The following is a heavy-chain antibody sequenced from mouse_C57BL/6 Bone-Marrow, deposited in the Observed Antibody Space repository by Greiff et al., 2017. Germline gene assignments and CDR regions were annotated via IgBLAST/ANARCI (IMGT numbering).Heavy chain of an antibody. Sequence: LVESGAELVRPGASVTLSCKASGYTFTDYEMHWVKQTPVHGLEWIGAIDPETGGTAYNQKFKGKAILTADKSSSTAYMELRSLTSEDSAVYYCTRRGGYGAGWFAYWGQGTLVTVSA. CDR3: TRRGGYGAGWFAY. CDR1: GYTFTDYE. J-gene: IGHJ3*01. V-gene: IGHV1-15*01. CDR2: IDPETGGT. D-gene: IGHD1-1*01.